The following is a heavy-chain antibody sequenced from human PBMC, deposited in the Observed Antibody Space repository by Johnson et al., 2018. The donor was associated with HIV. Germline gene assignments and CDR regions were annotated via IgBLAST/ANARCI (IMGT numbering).Heavy chain of an antibody. CDR1: GFTFSSYA. CDR3: AKFVGAGSYDAFDI. J-gene: IGHJ3*02. D-gene: IGHD1-26*01. Sequence: QVQLVESGGGAVQPGRSLRLSCAASGFTFSSYAMHWVRQAPGKGLEWVAVISYDGSNKYYADSVKGRFTISRDNSKNTLYLKMNSLRAEDTAVYYCAKFVGAGSYDAFDIWGQGTMVTVSS. V-gene: IGHV3-30*18. CDR2: ISYDGSNK.